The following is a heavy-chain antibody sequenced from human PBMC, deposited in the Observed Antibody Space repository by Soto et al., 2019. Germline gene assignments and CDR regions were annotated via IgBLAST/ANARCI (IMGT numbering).Heavy chain of an antibody. V-gene: IGHV4-30-2*01. J-gene: IGHJ4*02. D-gene: IGHD3-22*01. CDR3: ARGVRYYDSSGSLDY. CDR2: IYHSGST. CDR1: GGSISSGGYS. Sequence: QLQLQESGSGLVKPSQTLSLTCAVSGGSISSGGYSWSWIRQPPGKGLEWIGYIYHSGSTYYNPSLKSRVTISVDRSKNQFSLKLSSVTAVDTAVYYCARGVRYYDSSGSLDYWGQGTLVTVSS.